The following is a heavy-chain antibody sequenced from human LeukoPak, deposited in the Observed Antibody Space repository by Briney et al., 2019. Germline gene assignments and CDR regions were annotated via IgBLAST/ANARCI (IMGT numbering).Heavy chain of an antibody. CDR2: ISTTSRYI. D-gene: IGHD4-11*01. Sequence: GGSLRLSCAASEFTFSSYEINWVRQAPGKGLEWVSSISTTSRYIYYADSVKGRFTVSRDNAKNSLSLQMNSLRAEDTAVYYCARGNSDYDHDYWGQGTLVTVSS. CDR1: EFTFSSYE. CDR3: ARGNSDYDHDY. V-gene: IGHV3-21*01. J-gene: IGHJ4*02.